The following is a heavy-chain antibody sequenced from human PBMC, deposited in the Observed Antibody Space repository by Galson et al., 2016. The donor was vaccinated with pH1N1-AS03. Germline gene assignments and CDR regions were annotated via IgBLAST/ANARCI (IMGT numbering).Heavy chain of an antibody. CDR3: VRGDGTNYYGADNNMDI. V-gene: IGHV3-74*01. D-gene: IGHD3-3*01. Sequence: VSRINSDGGITNHADSLKARFTISRDNAKNTLSLQMNSLRAEDTALYYCVRGDGTNYYGADNNMDIWGQGTTVIVSS. J-gene: IGHJ6*02. CDR2: INSDGGIT.